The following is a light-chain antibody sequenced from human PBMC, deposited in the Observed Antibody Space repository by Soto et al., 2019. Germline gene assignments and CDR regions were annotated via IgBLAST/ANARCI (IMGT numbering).Light chain of an antibody. CDR2: DVN. Sequence: QSALTQPASVSGSPGQSITISCTGTSSDIGAYNFVSWYQQHPGQAPKLMLYDVNIRPSGVSNRFSGSKSGNTASLTISGLQAVDEADYDCTSWTTSTTMIFSEGTKLTVL. V-gene: IGLV2-14*03. J-gene: IGLJ2*01. CDR1: SSDIGAYNF. CDR3: TSWTTSTTMI.